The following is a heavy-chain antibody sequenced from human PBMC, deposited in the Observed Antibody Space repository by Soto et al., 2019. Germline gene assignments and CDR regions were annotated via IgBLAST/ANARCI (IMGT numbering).Heavy chain of an antibody. V-gene: IGHV3-11*06. CDR1: GFTFSDYY. J-gene: IGHJ6*02. CDR2: ISSSSSYT. D-gene: IGHD3-3*01. CDR3: ARFTIFGVVPSGGMDV. Sequence: PGGSLRLSCAASGFTFSDYYMSWIRQAPGKGLEWVSYISSSSSYTNYADSVKGRFTIPRDNAKNSLYLQMNSLRAEDTAVYYCARFTIFGVVPSGGMDVWGQGTTVTVSS.